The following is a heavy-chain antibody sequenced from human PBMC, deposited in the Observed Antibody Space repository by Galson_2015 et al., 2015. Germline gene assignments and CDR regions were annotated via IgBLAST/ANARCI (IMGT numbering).Heavy chain of an antibody. CDR3: ARVRAGGGAFDI. CDR2: ISYDGSNK. CDR1: GFTFSSYA. V-gene: IGHV3-30-3*01. Sequence: SLRLSCAASGFTFSSYAMRWVRQAPGKGLEWVAVISYDGSNKYYADSVKGRFTISRDNSKNTLYLQMNSLRAEDTAVYYCARVRAGGGAFDIWGQGTMVTVSS. D-gene: IGHD3-10*01. J-gene: IGHJ3*02.